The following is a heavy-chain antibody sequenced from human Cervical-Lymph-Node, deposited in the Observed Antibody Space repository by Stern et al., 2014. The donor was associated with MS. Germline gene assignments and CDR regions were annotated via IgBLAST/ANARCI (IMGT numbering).Heavy chain of an antibody. J-gene: IGHJ5*02. V-gene: IGHV3-30*18. CDR1: GFTFTAYG. Sequence: VQLVESGGGVVQPGRSLRVSCAASGFTFTAYGMHWVRQATGKGLEWVSIISADGTLKFYGDSVKGRFTISRDNSKNTLFLQMNSLRAEDTAVYYCAKGDNWRRLNPWGQGTLVTVSS. D-gene: IGHD1-20*01. CDR2: ISADGTLK. CDR3: AKGDNWRRLNP.